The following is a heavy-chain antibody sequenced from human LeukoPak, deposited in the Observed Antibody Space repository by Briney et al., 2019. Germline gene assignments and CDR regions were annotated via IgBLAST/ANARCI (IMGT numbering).Heavy chain of an antibody. Sequence: GGSLRLSCAASGFTFSSYAMHWVRQAPGKGLEWVAVISYDESNKYYADSVKGRFTISRDNSKNTLYLQMNSLRAEDTAVYYCARVSAAGHYYYYYYMDVWGKGTTVTVSS. CDR1: GFTFSSYA. V-gene: IGHV3-30*01. CDR3: ARVSAAGHYYYYYYMDV. CDR2: ISYDESNK. J-gene: IGHJ6*03. D-gene: IGHD6-13*01.